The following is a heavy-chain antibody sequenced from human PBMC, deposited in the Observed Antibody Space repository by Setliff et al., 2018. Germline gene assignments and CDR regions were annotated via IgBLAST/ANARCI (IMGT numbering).Heavy chain of an antibody. D-gene: IGHD1-1*01. CDR3: TSTTLDF. V-gene: IGHV3-15*05. Sequence: GGSLRLSCAASGFTFSSYWMSWVRQAPGKGLEWIGRIKNKNEGETRDYAAPVKGRFTVSRDDSKNTLYLHMNSLRSEDTAMYYCTSTTLDFWGPGTLVTVSS. J-gene: IGHJ4*02. CDR1: GFTFSSYW. CDR2: IKNKNEGETR.